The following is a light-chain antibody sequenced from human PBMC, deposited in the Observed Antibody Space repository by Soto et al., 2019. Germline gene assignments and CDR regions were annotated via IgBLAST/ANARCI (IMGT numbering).Light chain of an antibody. CDR2: GAS. Sequence: ETVLTQSPGTLSLSPGERATLSCRASQSVTSDFLAWYQQKPGQAPRLLIYGASTRAAGVPDRFSGSGSGTDFTLTITRLEPEDFAVYYCQQYGRSSLMFTFGQGTMLGV. CDR1: QSVTSDF. CDR3: QQYGRSSLMFT. J-gene: IGKJ2*01. V-gene: IGKV3-20*01.